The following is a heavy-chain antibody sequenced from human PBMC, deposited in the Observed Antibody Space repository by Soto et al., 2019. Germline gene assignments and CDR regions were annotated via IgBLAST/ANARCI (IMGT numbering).Heavy chain of an antibody. V-gene: IGHV3-48*01. J-gene: IGHJ6*03. D-gene: IGHD5-12*01. Sequence: GGSLRLSCAASGFTFSSYGMNWVRQAPGKGLEWVSYISSSSSTIYYADSVKGRFNISRDNAKNSLYLQMNSLRAEDTAVYYCARASLVRDSGYDFGDYYYYYMDVWGKGTTVTVSS. CDR2: ISSSSSTI. CDR3: ARASLVRDSGYDFGDYYYYYMDV. CDR1: GFTFSSYG.